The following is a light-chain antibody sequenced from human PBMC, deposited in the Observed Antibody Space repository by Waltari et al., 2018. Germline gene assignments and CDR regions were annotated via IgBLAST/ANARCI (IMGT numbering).Light chain of an antibody. CDR1: QSLLHSNGYIY. CDR3: QVWDSSSDHVV. J-gene: IGKJ4*01. CDR2: LGS. Sequence: IVMTQSPLSLPVTPGEPASISCRSSQSLLHSNGYIYLDWYLQKPGQSPQLLIYLGSNRASGVPERFSGSNSGNTATLTISRVEAGDEADYYCQVWDSSSDHVVFGGGTK. V-gene: IGKV2-28*01.